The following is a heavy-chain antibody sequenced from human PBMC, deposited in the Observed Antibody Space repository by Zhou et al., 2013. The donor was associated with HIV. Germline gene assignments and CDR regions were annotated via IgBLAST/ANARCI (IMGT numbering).Heavy chain of an antibody. CDR3: ASAGGNYYGSGSYYPPIA. V-gene: IGHV1-69*11. CDR1: GGTFSSSA. CDR2: IIPIVGTA. J-gene: IGHJ4*02. D-gene: IGHD3-10*01. Sequence: QVQLVRSGAEVKKPGSSVKVSCKASGGTFSSSAISWVRQAPGQGLEWMGRIIPIVGTANYAQKFQGRVTIIADESTSTAYMELSSLRSEDTAVYYCASAGGNYYGSGSYYPPIAWGQGTLVTVSS.